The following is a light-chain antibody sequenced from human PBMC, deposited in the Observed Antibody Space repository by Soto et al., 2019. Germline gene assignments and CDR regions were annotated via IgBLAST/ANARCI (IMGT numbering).Light chain of an antibody. V-gene: IGKV3-15*01. J-gene: IGKJ1*01. CDR2: AAS. CDR1: QSVSGD. CDR3: QQYNNWPRT. Sequence: ETVMTQSPATLSVSPGERATLSCRASQSVSGDLAWYQQKPGQAPRLLIFAASTRATSVPARFTGSRSGTEFTLTISSLQSEDFAIYYCQQYNNWPRTFGQGTKVEI.